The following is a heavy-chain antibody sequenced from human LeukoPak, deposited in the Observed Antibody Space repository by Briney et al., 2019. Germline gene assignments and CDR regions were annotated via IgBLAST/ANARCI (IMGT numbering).Heavy chain of an antibody. Sequence: GGSLRLSCAASGFTFSSYAMSWVRQAPGKGLEWVSAISGSGGNTYYADSVKGRFTISRDNSKNTLYLQMNSLRGEDTAVYYCAKDPLGRDWFAPWGQGTLVTVSS. V-gene: IGHV3-23*01. J-gene: IGHJ5*02. CDR3: AKDPLGRDWFAP. CDR2: ISGSGGNT. CDR1: GFTFSSYA. D-gene: IGHD1-26*01.